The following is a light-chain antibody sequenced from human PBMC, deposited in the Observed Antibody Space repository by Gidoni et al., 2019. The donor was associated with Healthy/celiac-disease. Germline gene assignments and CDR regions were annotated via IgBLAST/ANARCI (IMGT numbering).Light chain of an antibody. J-gene: IGKJ4*01. CDR3: QQYGSSLRT. V-gene: IGKV3-20*01. CDR2: GAS. Sequence: EIVLTQCPGTLSLSPGEGAILSCRASKSGSSSYLAWYQQKPGQAPGLLIYGASSMATGIPYRFSGSGSGTDFTLTISRLEPEDFAVYYCQQYGSSLRTFGGXTKLEIK. CDR1: KSGSSSY.